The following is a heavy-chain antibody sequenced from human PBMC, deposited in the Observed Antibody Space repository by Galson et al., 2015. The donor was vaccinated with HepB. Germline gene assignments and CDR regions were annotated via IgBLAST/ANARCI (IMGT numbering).Heavy chain of an antibody. J-gene: IGHJ5*02. CDR1: GYTFSAYS. CDR2: ISPYNRNT. V-gene: IGHV1-18*01. CDR3: ARGALVVVVDATQNNWFDP. D-gene: IGHD2-15*01. Sequence: SVKVSCKASGYTFSAYSITWVRQAPGQGLEWMGWISPYNRNTDYARKFQGRVTMTTDISTSTAYMELRSLRSDDTAVYYCARGALVVVVDATQNNWFDPWGQGNLVTVSS.